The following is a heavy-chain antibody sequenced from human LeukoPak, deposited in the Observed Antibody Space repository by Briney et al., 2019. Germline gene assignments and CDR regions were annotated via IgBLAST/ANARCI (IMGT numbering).Heavy chain of an antibody. CDR2: IYYSGST. CDR1: GGSISSSSYY. D-gene: IGHD2-2*01. V-gene: IGHV4-39*07. Sequence: SETLSLTCTVSGGSISSSSYYWGWIRQPPGKGLEWIGSIYYSGSTNYNPSLKSRVTISVDTSKDQFSLKLSSVTAADTAVYYCARGYRRYCSSTSCYAYYFDYWGQGTLVTVSS. J-gene: IGHJ4*02. CDR3: ARGYRRYCSSTSCYAYYFDY.